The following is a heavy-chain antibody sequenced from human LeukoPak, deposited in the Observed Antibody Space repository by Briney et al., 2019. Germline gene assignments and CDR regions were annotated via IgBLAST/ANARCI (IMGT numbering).Heavy chain of an antibody. D-gene: IGHD6-13*01. CDR2: INHSGST. V-gene: IGHV4-34*01. CDR3: ARHAFGYSSSWYGRYNWFDP. J-gene: IGHJ5*02. Sequence: SETLSPTCAVYGGSFSGYYWSWIRQPPGKGLEWIGEINHSGSTNYNPSLKSRVTISVDTSKNQFSLKLSSVTAADTAVYYCARHAFGYSSSWYGRYNWFDPWGQGTLVTVSS. CDR1: GGSFSGYY.